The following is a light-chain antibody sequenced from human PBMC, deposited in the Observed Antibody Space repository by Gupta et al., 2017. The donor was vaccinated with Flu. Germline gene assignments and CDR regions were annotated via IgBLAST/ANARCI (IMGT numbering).Light chain of an antibody. CDR3: QQDESRLLT. Sequence: DIQMTQSPSSVSASVGDRLTITCHATQGIYNHLNWFQQKPGKAPKLLIYDAANLQPGVPSRFSGSGFGTDFALAITNLQPEDIATYYCQQDESRLLTFGGGTRVEI. V-gene: IGKV1-33*01. J-gene: IGKJ4*01. CDR1: QGIYNH. CDR2: DAA.